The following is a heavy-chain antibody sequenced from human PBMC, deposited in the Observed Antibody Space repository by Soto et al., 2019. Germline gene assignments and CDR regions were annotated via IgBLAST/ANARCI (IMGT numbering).Heavy chain of an antibody. Sequence: PSETLSLTCAVYGGSFSGYYWSWIRQPPGKGLEWIGEINHSGSTNYNPSLKSRVTISVDTSKNQFSLKLSSVTAADTAVYYCARDKYRVGQRYYFDYWGQGTLVTVSS. J-gene: IGHJ4*02. CDR1: GGSFSGYY. CDR2: INHSGST. CDR3: ARDKYRVGQRYYFDY. D-gene: IGHD1-26*01. V-gene: IGHV4-34*01.